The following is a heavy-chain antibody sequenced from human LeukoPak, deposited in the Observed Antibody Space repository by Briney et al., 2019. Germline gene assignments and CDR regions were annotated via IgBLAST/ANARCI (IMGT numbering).Heavy chain of an antibody. D-gene: IGHD3-3*01. V-gene: IGHV3-23*01. CDR2: ISGSGGST. Sequence: GGSLRLSCAASGFTFSSYAMSWVRQAPGKGLEWVSAISGSGGSTYYADSVKGRFTISRDNSKNTLYLQMNSLRAEDTAVYYCAKVQLRFLEWLLDYWGQGTLVTVSS. J-gene: IGHJ4*02. CDR1: GFTFSSYA. CDR3: AKVQLRFLEWLLDY.